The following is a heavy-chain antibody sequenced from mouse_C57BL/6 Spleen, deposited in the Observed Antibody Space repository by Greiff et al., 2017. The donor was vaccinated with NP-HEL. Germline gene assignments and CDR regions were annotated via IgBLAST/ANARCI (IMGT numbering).Heavy chain of an antibody. CDR3: ARDRSEGAYYYAMDY. V-gene: IGHV5-4*01. CDR2: ISDGGSYT. Sequence: EVKVVESGGGLVKPGGSLKLSCAASGFTFSSYAMSWVRQTPGKRLEWVATISDGGSYTYYQDKVKGRFTISSDNSKNNHYLQMSHLKSEDTAMYYCARDRSEGAYYYAMDYWGKGTSVTVAS. CDR1: GFTFSSYA. J-gene: IGHJ4*01.